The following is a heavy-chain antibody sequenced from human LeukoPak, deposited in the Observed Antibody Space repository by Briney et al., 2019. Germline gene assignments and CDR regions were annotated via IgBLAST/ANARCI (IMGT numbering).Heavy chain of an antibody. Sequence: PGGSLRLSCAASGFTFSSYEMNWVRQAPGKGLEWVSYISSSGSTIYYADSVKGRFTISRDNAKNSLYLQMNSLRAEDTAVYYRARVGGYSSSEFDYWGQGTLVTVSS. CDR3: ARVGGYSSSEFDY. D-gene: IGHD6-6*01. CDR2: ISSSGSTI. J-gene: IGHJ4*02. CDR1: GFTFSSYE. V-gene: IGHV3-48*03.